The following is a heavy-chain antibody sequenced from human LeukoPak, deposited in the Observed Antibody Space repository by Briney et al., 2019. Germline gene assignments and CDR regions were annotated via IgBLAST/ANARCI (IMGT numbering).Heavy chain of an antibody. D-gene: IGHD5-12*01. CDR2: ISAYNGNT. Sequence: ASVKVSCKASGYTFTSHGISWVRQAPGQGLEWMGWISAYNGNTNYAQKLQGRVTMTTDTSTSTAYMELRSLRSDDTAVYYCARMSTSARIRGFFDYWGQGTLVTVSS. V-gene: IGHV1-18*01. CDR3: ARMSTSARIRGFFDY. CDR1: GYTFTSHG. J-gene: IGHJ4*02.